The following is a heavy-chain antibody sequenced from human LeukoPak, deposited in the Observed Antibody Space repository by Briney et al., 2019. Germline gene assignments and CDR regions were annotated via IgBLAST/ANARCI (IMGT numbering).Heavy chain of an antibody. V-gene: IGHV4-34*01. J-gene: IGHJ6*03. D-gene: IGHD4-11*01. CDR2: INHSGST. CDR1: GGSFSGYY. CDR3: ARTNSKKAYYYYYMDV. Sequence: SETLSLTCAVYGGSFSGYYWSWIRQPPGKGLEWIGEINHSGSTNYNPSLKSRVTISVDTSKNQFSLKLSSVTAADTAVYYCARTNSKKAYYYYYMDVWGKGTTATVSS.